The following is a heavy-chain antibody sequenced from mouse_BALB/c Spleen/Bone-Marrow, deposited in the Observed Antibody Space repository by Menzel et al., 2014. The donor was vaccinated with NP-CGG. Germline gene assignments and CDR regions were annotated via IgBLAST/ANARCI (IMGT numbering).Heavy chain of an antibody. D-gene: IGHD2-12*01. Sequence: VQLVESGAELARPGASVKLSCKASGYTFTSYWMQWVKQRPGQGLEWIGAIYPGDGDTRYTQKFKGKATLTADKSSSTAYMQLSSLASEDSAVYYCARRRREYYLDYWGQGTTLTVSS. J-gene: IGHJ2*01. CDR3: ARRRREYYLDY. CDR1: GYTFTSYW. CDR2: IYPGDGDT. V-gene: IGHV1-87*01.